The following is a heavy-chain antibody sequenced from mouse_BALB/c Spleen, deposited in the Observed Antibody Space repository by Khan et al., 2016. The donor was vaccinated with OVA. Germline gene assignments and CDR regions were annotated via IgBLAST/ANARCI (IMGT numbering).Heavy chain of an antibody. CDR1: GFSFSSYS. Sequence: EVELVESGGGLVRPGGSLKLSCAASGFSFSSYSMSWVRQTPEKRLQWVATISSGGTYTYYPDSVRGRFTISRDNANNTLYLQMSNLKSEDTAMYYCAMHRGSYGSTPSFDYWGQGTTLTVSS. J-gene: IGHJ2*01. V-gene: IGHV5-6-4*01. CDR3: AMHRGSYGSTPSFDY. CDR2: ISSGGTYT. D-gene: IGHD1-1*01.